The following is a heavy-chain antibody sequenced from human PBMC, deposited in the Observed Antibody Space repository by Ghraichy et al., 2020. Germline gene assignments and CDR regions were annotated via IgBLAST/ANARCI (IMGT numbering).Heavy chain of an antibody. CDR3: ARGYDYSNQYYYYMDV. CDR1: GGSISSYY. D-gene: IGHD4-11*01. J-gene: IGHJ6*03. CDR2: IYYSGST. Sequence: SETLSLTCTVSGGSISSYYWSWIRQPPGKGLEWIGYIYYSGSTNYNPSLKSRVTISVDTSKNQFSLKLSSVTAADTAVYYCARGYDYSNQYYYYMDVWGKGTTVTVSS. V-gene: IGHV4-59*01.